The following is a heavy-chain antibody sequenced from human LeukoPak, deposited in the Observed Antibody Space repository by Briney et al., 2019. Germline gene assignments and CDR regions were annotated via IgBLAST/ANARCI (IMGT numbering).Heavy chain of an antibody. CDR2: INPSGGST. J-gene: IGHJ6*02. D-gene: IGHD1-26*01. Sequence: ASVKVSCKASGYTFTSYYMHWVRQAPGQGLEWMGIINPSGGSTGYAQKFQGRVTMTRDTSTSTVYMELSSLRSEDTAVYYCARWSGSYGMDVWGQGTTVTVSS. CDR3: ARWSGSYGMDV. V-gene: IGHV1-46*01. CDR1: GYTFTSYY.